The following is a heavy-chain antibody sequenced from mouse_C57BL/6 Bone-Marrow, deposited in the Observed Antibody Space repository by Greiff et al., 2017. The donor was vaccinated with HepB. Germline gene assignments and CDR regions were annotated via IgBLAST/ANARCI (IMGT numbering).Heavy chain of an antibody. Sequence: EVQLQQSGPELVKPGASVKISCKASGYTFTDYYMNWVKQSHGKSLEWIGDINPNNGGTSYNQKLKGKATLTVDKSSSTSYMELRSLTSEDSAVYYWARGHYDDPFAYWGQGTLVTVSA. D-gene: IGHD2-4*01. CDR3: ARGHYDDPFAY. CDR1: GYTFTDYY. V-gene: IGHV1-26*01. CDR2: INPNNGGT. J-gene: IGHJ3*01.